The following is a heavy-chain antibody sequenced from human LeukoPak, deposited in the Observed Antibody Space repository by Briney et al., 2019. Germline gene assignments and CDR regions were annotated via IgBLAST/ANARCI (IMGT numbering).Heavy chain of an antibody. V-gene: IGHV1-69*01. CDR2: IIPIFGTA. D-gene: IGHD3-9*01. CDR1: GGTFSSYA. Sequence: GSSVKVSCKASGGTFSSYAISWVRQAPGQGLEWMGGIIPIFGTANYAQKFQGRVTSTVDESTSTAYMELSSLRSEDTAVYYCARANPRYFDWFGAGYYMDVWGKGTTVTISS. CDR3: ARANPRYFDWFGAGYYMDV. J-gene: IGHJ6*03.